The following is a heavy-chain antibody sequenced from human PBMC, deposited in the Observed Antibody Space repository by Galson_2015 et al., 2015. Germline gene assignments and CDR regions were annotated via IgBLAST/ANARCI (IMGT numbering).Heavy chain of an antibody. Sequence: SLRLSCAASGFTFSSYAMHWVRQAPGKGLEWVAVISYDGSNKYYADSVKGRFTISRDNSKNTLYLQMNSLRAEDTAVYYCASGSIVTDYYYDGIDVRCQGTTVTVSS. CDR1: GFTFSSYA. D-gene: IGHD2-21*01. V-gene: IGHV3-30-3*01. J-gene: IGHJ6*02. CDR2: ISYDGSNK. CDR3: ASGSIVTDYYYDGIDV.